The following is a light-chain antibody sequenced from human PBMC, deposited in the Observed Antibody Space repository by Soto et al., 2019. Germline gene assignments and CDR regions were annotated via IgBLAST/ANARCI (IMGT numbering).Light chain of an antibody. J-gene: IGKJ5*01. CDR3: QQSYMDPIT. CDR1: QSISTY. CDR2: DAS. Sequence: IPITHSPSTLPASVLYRVTITCLASQSISTYLNWYQKKPGKAPNLLIYDASRLQSGVPSRFSGGGGGTDFTLSISSVQPEDFATYFCQQSYMDPITFGQGTRLEIK. V-gene: IGKV1-39*01.